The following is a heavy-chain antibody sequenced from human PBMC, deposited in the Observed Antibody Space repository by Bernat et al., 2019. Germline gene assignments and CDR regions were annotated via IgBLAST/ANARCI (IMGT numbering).Heavy chain of an antibody. CDR3: ARGGGGGLRSGWHPNWYFDL. D-gene: IGHD6-19*01. CDR1: GFTFSSYD. Sequence: EVQLVESGGGLVQPGGSLRLSCAASGFTFSSYDMNWVRQAPGKGLEWVSYISSSGRTIYYADSVKGRFTISRDNAKNSRYLQMNSLRAEDTAVYYCARGGGGGLRSGWHPNWYFDLWGRGTLVTVSS. CDR2: ISSSGRTI. V-gene: IGHV3-48*03. J-gene: IGHJ2*01.